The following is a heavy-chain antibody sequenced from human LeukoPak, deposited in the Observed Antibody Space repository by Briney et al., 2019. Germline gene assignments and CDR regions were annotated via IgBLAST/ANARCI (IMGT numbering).Heavy chain of an antibody. CDR3: ARGRRWVMFDY. D-gene: IGHD2-21*01. CDR1: GGSFSGYY. J-gene: IGHJ4*02. V-gene: IGHV4-34*01. Sequence: SETLSLTCAVHGGSFSGYYWTWIRQPPGKGLEWIGEIIDTGSTKYTSSLKSRVTISVDTSKNQFSLSLDSVTAADTAVYYCARGRRWVMFDYWGQGTLVTVSS. CDR2: IIDTGST.